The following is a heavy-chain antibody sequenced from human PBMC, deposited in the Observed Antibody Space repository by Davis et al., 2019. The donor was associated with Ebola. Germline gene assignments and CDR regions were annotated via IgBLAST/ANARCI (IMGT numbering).Heavy chain of an antibody. J-gene: IGHJ4*02. D-gene: IGHD5-18*01. CDR3: ARVRGYSYIDY. CDR2: IYHSGST. CDR1: GGSISSSNW. Sequence: GSLRLSCAVSGGSISSSNWWSWVRQPPGKGLEWIGEIYHSGSTNYKPSIKSRVTISVDKSKNQFSLKLSSVTAADTAVYYCARVRGYSYIDYWGQGTLVTVSS. V-gene: IGHV4-4*02.